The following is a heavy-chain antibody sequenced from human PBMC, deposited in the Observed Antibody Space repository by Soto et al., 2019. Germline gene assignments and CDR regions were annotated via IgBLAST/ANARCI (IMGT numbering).Heavy chain of an antibody. CDR2: INSDGSST. J-gene: IGHJ4*02. CDR3: AIRASYYDSSGYFDY. Sequence: GGSLRLSCAASGFTFSSYWMHWVRQAPGKGLVWVSRINSDGSSTSYADSVKGRFTISRDNAKNTQYLQMNRLRAEDMAVYYCAIRASYYDSSGYFDYWGQGTLVTVSS. CDR1: GFTFSSYW. V-gene: IGHV3-74*01. D-gene: IGHD3-22*01.